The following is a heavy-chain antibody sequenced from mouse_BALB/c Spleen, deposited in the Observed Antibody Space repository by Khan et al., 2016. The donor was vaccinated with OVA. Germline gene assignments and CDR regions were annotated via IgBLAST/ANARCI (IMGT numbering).Heavy chain of an antibody. D-gene: IGHD1-1*01. V-gene: IGHV3-2*02. CDR2: ISYSGNT. Sequence: EVQLQESGPGLVKPSQSLSLTCTVTGYSITSDYAWNWIRQFPGNKLEWMGYISYSGNTKYNPSLKSRISITRDTSKNLFFLQLNSVTIEDTATYYCARVYGGDFDYWGQGTTLTVSS. CDR3: ARVYGGDFDY. CDR1: GYSITSDYA. J-gene: IGHJ2*01.